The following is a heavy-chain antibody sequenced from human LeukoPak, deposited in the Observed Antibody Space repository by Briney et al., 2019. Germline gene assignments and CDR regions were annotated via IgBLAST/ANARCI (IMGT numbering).Heavy chain of an antibody. D-gene: IGHD6-6*01. V-gene: IGHV3-74*01. CDR1: GFSFSGHW. CDR3: ARGPNSNWSGLDF. J-gene: IGHJ4*02. CDR2: ISPTGSTT. Sequence: PGGSLRLSCTASGFSFSGHWKHWAHQLPGKGLVWVSRISPTGSTTSYADSVKGRFTVSRDNAKNTLYLQVNNLRAEDTAVYYCARGPNSNWSGLDFWGQGTLLTVSS.